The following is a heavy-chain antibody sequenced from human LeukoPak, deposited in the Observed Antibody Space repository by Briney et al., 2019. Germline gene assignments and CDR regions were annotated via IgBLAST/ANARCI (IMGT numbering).Heavy chain of an antibody. CDR3: ARSRRSIAVAGTGYFDY. Sequence: GGSLRLSCAASGFTFSSYSMNWVRQAPGKGLEWVSSISSSSYIYYADSVKGRFTISRDNAKNSLYLQMNSLRAEDTAVYYCARSRRSIAVAGTGYFDYWGQGTLVTVSS. V-gene: IGHV3-21*01. CDR1: GFTFSSYS. CDR2: ISSSSYI. D-gene: IGHD6-19*01. J-gene: IGHJ4*02.